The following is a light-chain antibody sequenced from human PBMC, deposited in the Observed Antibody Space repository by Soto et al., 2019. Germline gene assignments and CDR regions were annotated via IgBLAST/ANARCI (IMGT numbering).Light chain of an antibody. J-gene: IGLJ3*02. V-gene: IGLV2-14*01. CDR2: EVS. CDR1: SSDVGGYNY. CDR3: SSYTSSSTLHLV. Sequence: QSALTQPASVSGSPGQSITISCTGTSSDVGGYNYVSWYQQHPGKAPKLMIYEVSNRPSGVSNRFSGSKSGNTASLTNPGLQAEDAADYYCSSYTSSSTLHLVFGGGTKLTVL.